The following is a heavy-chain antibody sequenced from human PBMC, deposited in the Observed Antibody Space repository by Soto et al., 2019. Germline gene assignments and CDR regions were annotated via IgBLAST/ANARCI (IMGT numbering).Heavy chain of an antibody. CDR3: ARNIVAPPGNLYYGMDV. Sequence: QVQLVQSGAEVKKPGSSVKVSCKASGGTFSSYAISWVRQAPGQGLEWMGGIIPIFGTANYAQKFQVRVTITADESTSTAYMELSSLRSEDTAVYYCARNIVAPPGNLYYGMDVWGQGTTVTVSS. V-gene: IGHV1-69*01. CDR2: IIPIFGTA. J-gene: IGHJ6*02. CDR1: GGTFSSYA. D-gene: IGHD5-12*01.